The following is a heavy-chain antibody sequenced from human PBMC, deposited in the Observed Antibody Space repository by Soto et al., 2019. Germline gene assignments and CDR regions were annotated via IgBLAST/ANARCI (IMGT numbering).Heavy chain of an antibody. CDR3: ARGVAGTGFDL. D-gene: IGHD6-19*01. CDR2: TYYRSNWRH. V-gene: IGHV6-1*01. Sequence: SQTLSLTCAISGDSVSSNTAAWNWIRSSPSRGLEWLGRTYYRSNWRHDYAVSVKSRITVNPDTSKDHFSLQLNSVTPDDTAVYYCARGVAGTGFDLWGQGTLVTVSS. J-gene: IGHJ4*02. CDR1: GDSVSSNTAA.